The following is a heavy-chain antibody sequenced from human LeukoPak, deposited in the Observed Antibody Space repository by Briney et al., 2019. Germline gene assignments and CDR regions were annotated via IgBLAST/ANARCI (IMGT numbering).Heavy chain of an antibody. Sequence: PGGSLRLSCAVSGFRVSDYYMSWVRQAPGKGLEWVANIKQDGSEKYYVDSVKGRFTISRDNAKNSLYLQMNSLRAEDTAVYYCARDRMDYYDSSGYNDYWGQGTLVTVSS. D-gene: IGHD3-22*01. CDR3: ARDRMDYYDSSGYNDY. CDR1: GFRVSDYY. CDR2: IKQDGSEK. J-gene: IGHJ4*02. V-gene: IGHV3-7*01.